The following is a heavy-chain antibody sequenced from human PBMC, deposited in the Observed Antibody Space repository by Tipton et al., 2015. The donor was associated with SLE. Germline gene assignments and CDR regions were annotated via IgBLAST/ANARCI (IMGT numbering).Heavy chain of an antibody. Sequence: LSLTCTVSGGSISSSSYYMSWIRQAPGKGLEWVSYISSSSSYTNYADSVKGRFTISRDNAKNSLYLQMNSLRAEDTAVYYCARDRRDILAFDYWGQGTLVTVSS. CDR3: ARDRRDILAFDY. V-gene: IGHV3-11*05. CDR1: GGSISSSSYY. J-gene: IGHJ4*02. D-gene: IGHD3-9*01. CDR2: ISSSSSYT.